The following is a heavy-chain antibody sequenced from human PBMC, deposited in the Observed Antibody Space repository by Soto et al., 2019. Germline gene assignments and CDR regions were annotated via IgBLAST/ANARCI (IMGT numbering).Heavy chain of an antibody. D-gene: IGHD1-26*01. V-gene: IGHV3-23*01. J-gene: IGHJ4*02. CDR3: AKGSRGGSYGYFDY. Sequence: EGQLLESGGGLVQPGGSLRLSCAASGFTLSSYAMTWVRQAPGKGLECVSGISGSGGNTYYADSVKGRFTISRDNSQNTLYLQMNSLRAEDTALYYCAKGSRGGSYGYFDYWGQGTLVTVSS. CDR1: GFTLSSYA. CDR2: ISGSGGNT.